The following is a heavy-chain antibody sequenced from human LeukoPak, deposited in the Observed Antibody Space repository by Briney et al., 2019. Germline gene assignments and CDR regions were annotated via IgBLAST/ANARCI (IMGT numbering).Heavy chain of an antibody. J-gene: IGHJ1*01. Sequence: SETLSLTCTVSGGSISSYYWSWIRQPAGKGLEWIGHIYNSGSTNYNPSLKGRVTMSVATSKNQFSLHLSSVTAADTAVYYCARGAYSSSWYGYFHHWGQGTLVTVSS. CDR2: IYNSGST. D-gene: IGHD6-13*01. V-gene: IGHV4-4*07. CDR1: GGSISSYY. CDR3: ARGAYSSSWYGYFHH.